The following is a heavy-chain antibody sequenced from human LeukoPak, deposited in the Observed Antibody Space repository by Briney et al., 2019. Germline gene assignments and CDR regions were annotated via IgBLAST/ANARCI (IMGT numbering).Heavy chain of an antibody. Sequence: GGSLRLSCVASGFTFSHYTLHWVRQAPGKGLEWVTLILYDGSKKYYTDSVRGRFTISRDDSKNTLYLQMNSLRAEDTAVYYCAKDPPYSRNQNDYWGQGTLVTVSS. CDR2: ILYDGSKK. CDR3: AKDPPYSRNQNDY. J-gene: IGHJ4*02. CDR1: GFTFSHYT. V-gene: IGHV3-30-3*01. D-gene: IGHD6-13*01.